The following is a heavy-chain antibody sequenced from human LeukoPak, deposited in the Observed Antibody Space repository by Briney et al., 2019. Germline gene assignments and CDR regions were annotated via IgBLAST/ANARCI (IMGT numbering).Heavy chain of an antibody. V-gene: IGHV4-34*01. D-gene: IGHD6-19*01. CDR2: INHSGST. Sequence: SETLSLTCAVYGGSFSGYYWSWLRQPPGKGLEWIGEINHSGSTNYNPSLKSRVTISVDTSKNQLSLTLTSLTATDTAVYYCARVGSGGAWFDFWGQGALVSISS. CDR1: GGSFSGYY. J-gene: IGHJ4*02. CDR3: ARVGSGGAWFDF.